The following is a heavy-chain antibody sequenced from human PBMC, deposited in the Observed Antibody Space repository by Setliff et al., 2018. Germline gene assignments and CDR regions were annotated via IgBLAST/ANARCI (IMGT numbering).Heavy chain of an antibody. CDR3: VKDPIMVRAPASQEVPGPYGMDV. CDR2: ISSSGGST. V-gene: IGHV3-23*01. CDR1: GFTFSSYA. J-gene: IGHJ6*02. D-gene: IGHD3-10*01. Sequence: QPGGSLRLSCVASGFTFSSYAMSWVRQAPGKGLEWVSAISSSGGSTYYADSVKGRFTISRDNSRNTLYQQMNSRSAEDTAVYYCVKDPIMVRAPASQEVPGPYGMDVWGQGTTVTVSS.